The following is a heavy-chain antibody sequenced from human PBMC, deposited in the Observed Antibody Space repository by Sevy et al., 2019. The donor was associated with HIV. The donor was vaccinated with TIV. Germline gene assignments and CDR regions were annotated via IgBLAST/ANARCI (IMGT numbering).Heavy chain of an antibody. CDR1: GGSMNIYY. D-gene: IGHD1-20*01. CDR3: GRVGFNWNDVDY. V-gene: IGHV4-59*01. Sequence: SETLSLTCSVSGGSMNIYYWSWIRQPPGKRLEWIGFTYYTGTTNYNPSLKSRVTILIDTSKNQFSLKLSSVTAADTAVYYCGRVGFNWNDVDYWGQGILVTVSS. CDR2: TYYTGTT. J-gene: IGHJ4*02.